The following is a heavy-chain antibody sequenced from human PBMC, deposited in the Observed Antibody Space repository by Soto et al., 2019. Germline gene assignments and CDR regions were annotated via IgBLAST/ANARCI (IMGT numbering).Heavy chain of an antibody. CDR1: GGSINSNNYY. J-gene: IGHJ4*02. CDR2: IYYDGST. Sequence: QLHLQESGPGLVKPSETLSLTCTVSGGSINSNNYYWAWIRQPPGKGLARIARIYYDGSTYYNSFLKSPVSISVDTSKNHFSLKLSSATAADTAVYYCAKVVVAATRHTDFDSWGQGTLVTVSS. D-gene: IGHD2-15*01. V-gene: IGHV4-39*02. CDR3: AKVVVAATRHTDFDS.